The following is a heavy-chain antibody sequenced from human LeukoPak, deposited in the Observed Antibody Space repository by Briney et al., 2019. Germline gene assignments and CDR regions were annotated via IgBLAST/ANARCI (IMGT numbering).Heavy chain of an antibody. CDR3: AKALDVVVIVGVDY. J-gene: IGHJ4*02. CDR2: ISGSDGST. Sequence: GGSLRLSCAASGFTFSSYAMSWVRQAPGKGLEWVSAISGSDGSTYYADSVKGRFTISRDNSKNTLYLQMNSLRAEDTAVYYCAKALDVVVIVGVDYWGQGTLVTVSS. V-gene: IGHV3-23*01. CDR1: GFTFSSYA. D-gene: IGHD2-21*01.